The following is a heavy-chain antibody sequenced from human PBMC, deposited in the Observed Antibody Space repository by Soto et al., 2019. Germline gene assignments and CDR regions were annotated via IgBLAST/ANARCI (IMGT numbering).Heavy chain of an antibody. CDR1: GFTFSRYG. V-gene: IGHV3-30*18. CDR2: ISYDGRNK. Sequence: GGSMRLSCAASGFTFSRYGMHWVRQAPGKGLEWGAVISYDGRNKYYADSVKGRFTISIDNSKNTLYLQMTSLRAEDTAVYYCAKDTALHLLSEFYYYYGMDVWGQGTTVPVSS. D-gene: IGHD3-16*02. J-gene: IGHJ6*02. CDR3: AKDTALHLLSEFYYYYGMDV.